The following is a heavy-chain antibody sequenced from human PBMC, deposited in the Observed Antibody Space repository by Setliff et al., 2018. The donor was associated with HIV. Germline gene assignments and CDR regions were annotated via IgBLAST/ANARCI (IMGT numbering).Heavy chain of an antibody. V-gene: IGHV4-39*07. CDR1: GGSISSSSYY. Sequence: PSETLSLTCTVSGGSISSSSYYWGWIRQPPGKGLEWIASIYYRGSTSYNSSLKSRVSISVDTSKSQFSLNLNSVTAADTAVYYCARGHDNKYYYFYYMDVWGKGTTVTVSS. J-gene: IGHJ6*03. D-gene: IGHD3-9*01. CDR2: IYYRGST. CDR3: ARGHDNKYYYFYYMDV.